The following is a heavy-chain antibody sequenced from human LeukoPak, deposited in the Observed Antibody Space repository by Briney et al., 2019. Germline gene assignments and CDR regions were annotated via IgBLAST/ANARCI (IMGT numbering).Heavy chain of an antibody. Sequence: SETLSLTCVVYGGSFSGYYWTWIRQPPGKGLEWIGEINHSGSTNYNPSLKSRVSISVDTSKNQFSLRLSSVTAADTAVYYCARHGRYIAARPGYFDYWGQGTLVTVSS. CDR1: GGSFSGYY. J-gene: IGHJ4*02. CDR2: INHSGST. V-gene: IGHV4-34*01. CDR3: ARHGRYIAARPGYFDY. D-gene: IGHD6-6*01.